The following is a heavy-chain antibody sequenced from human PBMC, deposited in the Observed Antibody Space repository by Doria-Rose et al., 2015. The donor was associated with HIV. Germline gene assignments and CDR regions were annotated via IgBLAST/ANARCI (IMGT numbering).Heavy chain of an antibody. J-gene: IGHJ4*02. D-gene: IGHD6-13*01. CDR1: GVSLSSPGMG. CDR2: IFSDDER. CDR3: ARIRSSRWYHKYYFDF. Sequence: VTLKESGPVLVKPTETLTLTCTVSGVSLSSPGMGVSWIRPPPGKALEWLANIFSDDERSYKTALKSILTISRGTSKSQVVLTMTDMDPVDTATYYCARIRSSRWYHKYYFDFWGQGTLVIVSA. V-gene: IGHV2-26*01.